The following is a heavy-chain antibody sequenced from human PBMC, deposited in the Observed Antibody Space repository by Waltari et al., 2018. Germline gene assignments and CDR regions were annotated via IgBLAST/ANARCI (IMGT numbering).Heavy chain of an antibody. CDR3: SRDLGGGYCSSTIPRKVDY. Sequence: EVQLVESGGGLVQPGGSLRLSCAASGFTFSYYYMSGVRQAPGKGLEWVGFIRNKANGGTTEETTSVKGRFTISRDDSKSITDLQMKSLKTEDTAVYYCSRDLGGGYCSSTIPRKVDYWGQGTLVTVSS. V-gene: IGHV3-49*04. CDR2: IRNKANGGTT. J-gene: IGHJ4*02. D-gene: IGHD2-2*01. CDR1: GFTFSYYY.